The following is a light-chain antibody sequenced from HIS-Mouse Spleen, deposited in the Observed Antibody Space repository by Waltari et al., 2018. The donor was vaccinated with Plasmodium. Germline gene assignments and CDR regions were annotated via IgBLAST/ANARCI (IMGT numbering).Light chain of an antibody. CDR2: AAS. V-gene: IGKV1-8*01. CDR1: QGISSY. J-gene: IGKJ2*01. CDR3: QQYYSYPYT. Sequence: AIRRNQSTPPLSASTVDRVTITCRASQGISSYLAWYQQKPGKAPKLLIYAASTLQSGVPSRFSGSGSGTDFTLTISCLQSEDFATYYCQQYYSYPYTFGQGTKLEIK.